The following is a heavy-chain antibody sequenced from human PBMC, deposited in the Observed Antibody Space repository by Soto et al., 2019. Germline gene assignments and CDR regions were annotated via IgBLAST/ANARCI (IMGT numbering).Heavy chain of an antibody. V-gene: IGHV5-51*01. Sequence: GESLKISCKGFGYNFKTYWIAWVRQMPGQGLEWMGIIYPGDSDTTYSPSFQGQVTMTRNTSISTAYMELSSLRSEDTAVYYCARLYSSGWYMHWDYYYGMDVWGQGTTVTVSS. CDR1: GYNFKTYW. CDR2: IYPGDSDT. CDR3: ARLYSSGWYMHWDYYYGMDV. D-gene: IGHD6-19*01. J-gene: IGHJ6*02.